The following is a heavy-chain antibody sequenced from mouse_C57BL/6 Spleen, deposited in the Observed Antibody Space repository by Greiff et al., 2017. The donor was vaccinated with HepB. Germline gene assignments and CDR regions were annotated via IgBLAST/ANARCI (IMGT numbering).Heavy chain of an antibody. CDR2: IDPETGGT. CDR3: THYDGQRYWYFDV. D-gene: IGHD2-3*01. CDR1: GYTFTDYE. J-gene: IGHJ1*03. Sequence: QVQLQQSGAELVRPGASVTLSCKASGYTFTDYEMHWVKQTPVHGLEWIGAIDPETGGTAYNQKFKGKAILTADKSSSTAYMELRSLTSEDSAVYYCTHYDGQRYWYFDVWGTGTTVTVSS. V-gene: IGHV1-15*01.